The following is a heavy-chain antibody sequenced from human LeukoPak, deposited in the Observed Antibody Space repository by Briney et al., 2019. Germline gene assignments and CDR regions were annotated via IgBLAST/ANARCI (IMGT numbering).Heavy chain of an antibody. CDR3: AKGRWLRQFDY. CDR1: GFTFDDYA. CDR2: ISGDGGST. J-gene: IGHJ4*02. D-gene: IGHD5-24*01. Sequence: GGSLRLSCAASGFTFDDYAMHWVRQAPGKGLEWVSLISGDGGSTYYADSVKGRFTISRDNSKNSLYLQMNSLRTEDTALYCCAKGRWLRQFDYWGQGTLVTVSS. V-gene: IGHV3-43*02.